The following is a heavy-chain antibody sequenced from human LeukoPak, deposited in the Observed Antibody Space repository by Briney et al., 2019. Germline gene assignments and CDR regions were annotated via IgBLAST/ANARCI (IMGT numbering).Heavy chain of an antibody. Sequence: GGSLRLSCAASGFTFSNYAISWVRQAPGKGLEWVSGLSGSGGGTYYADSVKGRFTISRDNSKNTLYLQMNSLRADDTAVYYCARAGTAGSVDYWGQGTLVTVSS. D-gene: IGHD6-13*01. CDR3: ARAGTAGSVDY. V-gene: IGHV3-23*01. CDR1: GFTFSNYA. J-gene: IGHJ4*02. CDR2: LSGSGGGT.